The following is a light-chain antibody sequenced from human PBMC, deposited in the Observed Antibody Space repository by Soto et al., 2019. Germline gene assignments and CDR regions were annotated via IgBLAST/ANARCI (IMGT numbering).Light chain of an antibody. CDR1: SSDVGSYNY. CDR2: DVS. V-gene: IGLV2-11*01. Sequence: QSALTQPRSVSGSPGQSVTISCTGTSSDVGSYNYVSWYQQHPGKAPKLMIYDVSKRPSGVPDRFSGSKSGNTASLTISGLQAADEADYYCCSYAGRYVFGTGTKLTVL. J-gene: IGLJ1*01. CDR3: CSYAGRYV.